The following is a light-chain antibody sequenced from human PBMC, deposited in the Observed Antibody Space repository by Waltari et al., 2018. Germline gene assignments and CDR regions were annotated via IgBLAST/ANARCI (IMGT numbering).Light chain of an antibody. J-gene: IGKJ4*01. Sequence: DIRLTQSPSFLSVSVGDKVTITCRASQGIGSHLSWYQQDPGKAPKLLIYAASTLQGGVPSRFSGSGSGTEFALTISGLQPEDFATYFCLHLNSYPYTFGGGTKVDIK. CDR2: AAS. CDR3: LHLNSYPYT. V-gene: IGKV1-9*01. CDR1: QGIGSH.